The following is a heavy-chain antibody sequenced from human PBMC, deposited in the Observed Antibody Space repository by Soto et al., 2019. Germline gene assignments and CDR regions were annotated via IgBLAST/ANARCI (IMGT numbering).Heavy chain of an antibody. J-gene: IGHJ5*02. D-gene: IGHD2-21*02. CDR2: INAGNGNT. CDR1: GYTFTSYA. Sequence: ASVKVSCKASGYTFTSYAMHWVRQAPGQRLEWMGWINAGNGNTKYSQKFQGRVTITRDTSASTAYMELSSLRSEDTAVYYCAREHIVVVTAENWFDPWGQGTLVTVSS. CDR3: AREHIVVVTAENWFDP. V-gene: IGHV1-3*01.